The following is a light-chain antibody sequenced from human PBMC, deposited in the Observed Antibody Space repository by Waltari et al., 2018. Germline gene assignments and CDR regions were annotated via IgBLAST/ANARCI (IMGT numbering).Light chain of an antibody. Sequence: EIVLTQSPGTLSLSPGERVTLSCRASQSVSSTYLAWYQQKPGQAPRLLIYGASNRATGIPDRFSGSGSVTDFTLTIGRLEPEDFAVYYCQQYGRSVLTFGGGTKVEIK. CDR1: QSVSSTY. J-gene: IGKJ4*01. V-gene: IGKV3-20*01. CDR2: GAS. CDR3: QQYGRSVLT.